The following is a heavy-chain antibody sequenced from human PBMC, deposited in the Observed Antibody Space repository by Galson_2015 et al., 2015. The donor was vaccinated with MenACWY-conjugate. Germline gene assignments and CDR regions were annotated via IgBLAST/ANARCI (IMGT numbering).Heavy chain of an antibody. CDR3: ARQYCSGDGCSSDYWYFDL. J-gene: IGHJ2*01. CDR2: ISGSTI. CDR1: GFTFTNYA. D-gene: IGHD2-15*01. Sequence: SLRLSCAASGFTFTNYAMSWVRQAPGKGPEWVSGISGSTIYYADSVKGRFTISRDNANNSLYLQMNSLRAEDTAVYYRARQYCSGDGCSSDYWYFDLWGRGTLVTVSS. V-gene: IGHV3-69-1*02.